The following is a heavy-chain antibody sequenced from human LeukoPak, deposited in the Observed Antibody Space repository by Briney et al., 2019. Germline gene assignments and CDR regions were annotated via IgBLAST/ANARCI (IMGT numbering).Heavy chain of an antibody. J-gene: IGHJ4*02. CDR1: GFTFGRSW. Sequence: GGSLRLSCGVSGFTFGRSWMSWVRQTPAKGLEFVANVKEDGSVRNYVDSVQGRFTISRDNAKNSLYLHMNSLRAEDTAVYYCARDPGYSSFDYWGQGTLVTVSS. D-gene: IGHD6-13*01. CDR2: VKEDGSVR. CDR3: ARDPGYSSFDY. V-gene: IGHV3-7*01.